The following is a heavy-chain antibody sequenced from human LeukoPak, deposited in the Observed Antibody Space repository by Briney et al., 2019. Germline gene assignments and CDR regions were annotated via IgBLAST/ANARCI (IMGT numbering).Heavy chain of an antibody. V-gene: IGHV3-7*05. Sequence: GRSLRLSCPASAFTFSNYWMSWVRQAPGKGLEWVANIKQDGSEKYYVDSVKGRFTISRDHAKNSLYLQMNSLRAEDTAVYYCARKLVGDYWGQGTLVSVSS. CDR2: IKQDGSEK. J-gene: IGHJ4*02. CDR3: ARKLVGDY. CDR1: AFTFSNYW. D-gene: IGHD6-13*01.